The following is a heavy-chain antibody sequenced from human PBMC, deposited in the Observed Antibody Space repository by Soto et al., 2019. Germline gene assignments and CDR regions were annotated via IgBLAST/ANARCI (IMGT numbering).Heavy chain of an antibody. CDR3: ARASGSRAFDN. D-gene: IGHD1-26*01. V-gene: IGHV3-53*01. CDR2: IYSGGNT. J-gene: IGHJ4*02. Sequence: EVQLVESGGGLIQPGGSPRLSCAASGFTVSSNYVSWVRQAPGKGLEWVSVIYSGGNTYYADSVKGRFTISRDSSKNTVDLQMNSLRAEDTAVYFCARASGSRAFDNWGQGTLVTVSS. CDR1: GFTVSSNY.